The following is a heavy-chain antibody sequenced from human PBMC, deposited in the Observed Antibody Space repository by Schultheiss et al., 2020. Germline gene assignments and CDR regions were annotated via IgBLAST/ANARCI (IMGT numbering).Heavy chain of an antibody. D-gene: IGHD2-15*01. CDR3: ARGGVVVAANID. J-gene: IGHJ4*02. Sequence: SETLSLTCAVYGGSFSGYYWSWIRQPPGKGLEWIGSIYYSGSTYYNPSLKSRVTISVDTSKNQFSLKLSSVTAADTAVYYCARGGVVVAANIDWGQGTLVTVSS. CDR2: IYYSGST. V-gene: IGHV4-34*01. CDR1: GGSFSGYY.